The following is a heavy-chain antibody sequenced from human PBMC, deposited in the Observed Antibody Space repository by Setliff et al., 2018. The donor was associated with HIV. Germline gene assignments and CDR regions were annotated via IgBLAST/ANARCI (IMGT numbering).Heavy chain of an antibody. CDR2: IYTTGST. Sequence: PSETLSLTCTVSGGSIGSGSHHWSWIRQPAGKGLEWIGHIYTTGSTNYNPSLKSRVTISADTSNNQFSLRLTSMTAADTAVYYCAKTSVGATGLYAFDIWGQGTMVTVSS. J-gene: IGHJ3*02. CDR1: GGSIGSGSHH. V-gene: IGHV4-61*09. CDR3: AKTSVGATGLYAFDI. D-gene: IGHD1-26*01.